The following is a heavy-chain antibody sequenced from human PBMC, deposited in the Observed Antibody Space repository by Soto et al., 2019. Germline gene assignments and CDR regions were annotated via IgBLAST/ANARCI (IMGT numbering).Heavy chain of an antibody. V-gene: IGHV4-59*01. Sequence: SETLSLTCTVSGGSISSYYWSWIRQPPGKGLEWIGYIYYSGSTNYNPSLKSRVTISVDTSKNQFSLKLSSVTAADTAVYYCAAGSPYDSSGYYRAAAFDIWGQGTMVTVSS. CDR1: GGSISSYY. J-gene: IGHJ3*02. CDR2: IYYSGST. D-gene: IGHD3-22*01. CDR3: AAGSPYDSSGYYRAAAFDI.